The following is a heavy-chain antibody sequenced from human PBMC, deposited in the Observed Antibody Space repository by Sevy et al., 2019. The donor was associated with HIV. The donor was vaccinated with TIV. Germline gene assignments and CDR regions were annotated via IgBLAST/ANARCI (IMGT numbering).Heavy chain of an antibody. D-gene: IGHD2-21*02. CDR3: AADSYCGGDCYYGDFDY. V-gene: IGHV1-58*01. J-gene: IGHJ4*02. CDR2: IVVGSGNT. CDR1: GFTFTSSA. Sequence: ASVKVSCKASGFTFTSSAVQWVRQARGQRLEWIGWIVVGSGNTNYAQKFQERVTITRDMSTSTAYMELSSLRSEDTAVYYCAADSYCGGDCYYGDFDYWGQGTLVTVSS.